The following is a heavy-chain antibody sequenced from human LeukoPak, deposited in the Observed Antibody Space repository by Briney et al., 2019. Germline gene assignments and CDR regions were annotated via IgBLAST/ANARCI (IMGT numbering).Heavy chain of an antibody. D-gene: IGHD3-10*01. CDR3: AKAGGPMVFYGMDV. CDR2: ISSSGGST. CDR1: GFTFSSYV. J-gene: IGHJ6*02. V-gene: IGHV3-23*01. Sequence: GGSLRLSCAASGFTFSSYVMNWVRQAPGKGLEWVSGISSSGGSTYYADSVKGRFTVSRDNSKSTLYLQMSSLRAEGTAVYYCAKAGGPMVFYGMDVWGQGTTVTVSS.